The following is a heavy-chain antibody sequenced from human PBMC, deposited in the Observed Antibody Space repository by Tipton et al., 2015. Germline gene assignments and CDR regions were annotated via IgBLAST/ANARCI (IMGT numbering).Heavy chain of an antibody. Sequence: TLSLTCTVSGGSVSSGSYYWSWIRQPPGKELEWIGYIYYSGSANYNPSLKSRVTISVDTSKNQFSLKLSSVTAADTAVYYCARKTTDSVSSYGDSLDNWGQGTPVTVSS. CDR1: GGSVSSGSYY. V-gene: IGHV4-61*01. CDR3: ARKTTDSVSSYGDSLDN. J-gene: IGHJ4*02. CDR2: IYYSGSA. D-gene: IGHD4-17*01.